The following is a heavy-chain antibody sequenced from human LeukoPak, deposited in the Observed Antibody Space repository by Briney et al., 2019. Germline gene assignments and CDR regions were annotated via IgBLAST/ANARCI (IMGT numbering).Heavy chain of an antibody. Sequence: SETLSLTCTVSGGSLTTYFWNWIRQPAGKGLEWIGRVYNGGITNYNPSLESRVTISLDRSKNQFSLTPTSYTSAKKAVYYCAHSIYLDFQYWGPGTLVTVSS. CDR1: GGSLTTYF. J-gene: IGHJ4*02. CDR2: VYNGGIT. D-gene: IGHD3-9*01. CDR3: AHSIYLDFQY. V-gene: IGHV4-4*07.